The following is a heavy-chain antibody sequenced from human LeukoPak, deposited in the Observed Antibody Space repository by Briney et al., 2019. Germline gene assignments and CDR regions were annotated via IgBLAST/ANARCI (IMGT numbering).Heavy chain of an antibody. D-gene: IGHD6-13*01. CDR3: GRDRGIAEADSFDP. CDR1: GYTYTTDG. V-gene: IGHV1-18*01. J-gene: IGHJ5*02. Sequence: ASVKVSCKASGYTYTTDGISWVRQAPGQGLEWMGWIDTYSGKTNYAQKFQGRVTMTSDTSTSTAYMELRSLRSDDTAVYYCGRDRGIAEADSFDPWGQGTLVTVSS. CDR2: IDTYSGKT.